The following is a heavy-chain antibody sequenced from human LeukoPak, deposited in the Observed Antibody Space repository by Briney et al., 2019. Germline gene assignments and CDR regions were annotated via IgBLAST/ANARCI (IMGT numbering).Heavy chain of an antibody. Sequence: GASVKVSCKASGYTFTSYAMHWVRQAPGQRLEWMGWINAGNGNTKYSQEFQGRVTITRDTSASTAYMELSSLRSEDMAVYYCAKSLSQWLYFYMDVWGKGTTVTVSS. V-gene: IGHV1-3*03. CDR3: AKSLSQWLYFYMDV. CDR1: GYTFTSYA. J-gene: IGHJ6*03. D-gene: IGHD3-22*01. CDR2: INAGNGNT.